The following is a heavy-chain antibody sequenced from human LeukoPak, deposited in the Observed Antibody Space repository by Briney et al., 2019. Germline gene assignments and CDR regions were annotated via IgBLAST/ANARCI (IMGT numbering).Heavy chain of an antibody. J-gene: IGHJ4*02. CDR2: IKGKPKKYTT. D-gene: IGHD3-3*01. CDR3: AKGYDFWSGYFDY. Sequence: GGSLRLSCAASGFSFSVSAMHWVRQAPGKGLEWVGLIKGKPKKYTTAYGESVKGRFTMSKDDSKSTAYLQMNSLRAEDTAVYYCAKGYDFWSGYFDYWGQGTLVTVSS. V-gene: IGHV3-73*01. CDR1: GFSFSVSA.